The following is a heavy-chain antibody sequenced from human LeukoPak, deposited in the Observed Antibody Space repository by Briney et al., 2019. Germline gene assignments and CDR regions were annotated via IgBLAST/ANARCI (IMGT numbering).Heavy chain of an antibody. Sequence: GGALQISCKGSGYRFTSYWIGGGRQMPGKGLEGMGIIYPGDSATRYSPSFQGQVTISADKSISTAYLQWSSLKASDTAMYYCARGEEMATIYSPFDYWGQGTLVTVSS. CDR2: IYPGDSAT. CDR3: ARGEEMATIYSPFDY. V-gene: IGHV5-51*01. D-gene: IGHD5-24*01. CDR1: GYRFTSYW. J-gene: IGHJ4*02.